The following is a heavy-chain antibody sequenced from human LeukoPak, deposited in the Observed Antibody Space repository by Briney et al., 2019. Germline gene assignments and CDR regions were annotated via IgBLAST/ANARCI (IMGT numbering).Heavy chain of an antibody. D-gene: IGHD3-22*01. CDR2: IHYSGST. V-gene: IGHV4-39*07. CDR3: ARDYYDSSGYYSHFDY. J-gene: IGHJ4*02. Sequence: SETLSLTCTVSGGSISSSSYYWGWIRQPPGKGLEWIGSIHYSGSTNYNPSLKSRVTISVDTSKNQFSLKLSSVTAADTAVYYCARDYYDSSGYYSHFDYWGQGTLVTVSS. CDR1: GGSISSSSYY.